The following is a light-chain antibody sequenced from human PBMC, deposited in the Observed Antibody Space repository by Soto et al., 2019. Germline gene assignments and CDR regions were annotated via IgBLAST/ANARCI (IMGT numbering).Light chain of an antibody. CDR2: GNN. CDR3: QSYDSSLSVHV. Sequence: QSVLTQPPSVSGAPGQRVTISCTGSSSNIGAGYDVHWYQQLPGTAPKLLIYGNNNRPSGVPDRFSGSKSGTSASLAITGLQAEDEADYYCQSYDSSLSVHVFGTGTKVTVL. CDR1: SSNIGAGYD. V-gene: IGLV1-40*01. J-gene: IGLJ1*01.